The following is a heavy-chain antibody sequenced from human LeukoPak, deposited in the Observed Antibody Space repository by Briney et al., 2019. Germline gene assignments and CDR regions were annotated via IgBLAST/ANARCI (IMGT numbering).Heavy chain of an antibody. D-gene: IGHD3-22*01. V-gene: IGHV3-11*01. CDR3: ARASSPTYYYDSSGSYNFQH. J-gene: IGHJ1*01. CDR1: GFTFSDYY. CDR2: ISSSGSTI. Sequence: PGGSLRLSCAASGFTFSDYYMSWIRQAPGKGLEWVSYISSSGSTIYYADSVKGRFTISRDNAKNSLYLQMNSLRAVDTAVYYCARASSPTYYYDSSGSYNFQHWGQGTLVTVSS.